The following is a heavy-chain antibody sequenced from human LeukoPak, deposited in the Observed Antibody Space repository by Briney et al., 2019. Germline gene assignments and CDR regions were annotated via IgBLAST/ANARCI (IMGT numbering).Heavy chain of an antibody. J-gene: IGHJ3*02. CDR2: IYYSGST. V-gene: IGHV4-31*03. CDR1: GGSISSGGYY. Sequence: SQTLSLTCTVSGGSISSGGYYWSWIRQHPGEGLEWIGYIYYSGSTYYNPSLKSRVTISVDTSKNQFSLKLSSVTAADTAVYYCARGRITMVRGDDAFDIWGQGTMVTVSS. D-gene: IGHD3-10*01. CDR3: ARGRITMVRGDDAFDI.